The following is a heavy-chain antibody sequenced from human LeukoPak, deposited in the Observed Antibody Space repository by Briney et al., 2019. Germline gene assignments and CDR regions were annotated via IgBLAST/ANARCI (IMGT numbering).Heavy chain of an antibody. CDR2: IYYSGST. Sequence: PSETLSLACTVSGGSISSGDYYWSWIRQPPGKGLEWIGYIYYSGSTYYNPSLKSRVTISVDTSKNQFSLKLSSVTAADTAVYYCARDLLNEGNHLDYWGQGTLVTVSS. J-gene: IGHJ4*02. D-gene: IGHD4-23*01. V-gene: IGHV4-30-4*01. CDR3: ARDLLNEGNHLDY. CDR1: GGSISSGDYY.